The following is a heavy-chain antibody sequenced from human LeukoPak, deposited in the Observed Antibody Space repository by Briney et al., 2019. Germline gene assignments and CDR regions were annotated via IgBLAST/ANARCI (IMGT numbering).Heavy chain of an antibody. Sequence: GGSLRLSCAASGFMFSSYAMTWVRQAPGKGLEWVSSISGSGEFTDYADSVKGRFTISRDNPENTVCLQMSSLRVDDTATYFCAKVGYGDLDHWGQGVLVPVSS. CDR1: GFMFSSYA. CDR2: ISGSGEFT. J-gene: IGHJ4*02. D-gene: IGHD4-17*01. CDR3: AKVGYGDLDH. V-gene: IGHV3-23*01.